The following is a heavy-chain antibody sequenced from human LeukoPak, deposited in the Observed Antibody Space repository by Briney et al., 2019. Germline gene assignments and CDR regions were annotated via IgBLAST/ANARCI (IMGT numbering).Heavy chain of an antibody. CDR3: AGARHDFWSGYHLYFDL. Sequence: SETLSLTCAVYGGSFSDYYWNWIRQPPGKGLEWIGEINDSGSTNFNPSLKSRVTISVDTSKNQFSLKLSSVTAADTAVYYCAGARHDFWSGYHLYFDLWGRGTLVTVSS. CDR1: GGSFSDYY. D-gene: IGHD3-3*01. CDR2: INDSGST. J-gene: IGHJ2*01. V-gene: IGHV4-34*01.